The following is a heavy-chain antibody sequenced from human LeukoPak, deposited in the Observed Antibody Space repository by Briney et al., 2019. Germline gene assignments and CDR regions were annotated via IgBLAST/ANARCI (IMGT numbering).Heavy chain of an antibody. CDR2: ISAYNGNT. J-gene: IGHJ4*02. Sequence: ASVKVSCKASGYTFTSYYMHWVRQAPGQGLEWMGWISAYNGNTNYAQKLQGRVTMTTDTSTSTAYMELRSLRSDDTAVYYCASDARGYYDSSGYSPLGYWGQGTLVTVSS. V-gene: IGHV1-18*04. CDR3: ASDARGYYDSSGYSPLGY. D-gene: IGHD3-22*01. CDR1: GYTFTSYY.